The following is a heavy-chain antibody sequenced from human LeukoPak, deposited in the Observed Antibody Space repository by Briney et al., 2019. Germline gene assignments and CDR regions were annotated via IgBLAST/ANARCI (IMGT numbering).Heavy chain of an antibody. CDR1: GGTFSSYA. D-gene: IGHD1-26*01. Sequence: SVKVSCKASGGTFSSYAISWVRQDPGQGIEWMGRIIPIFGTANYAQKFQGRVTITTDESTSTAYMELSSLRSEDTAVYYCAREGMVAQNYFDYWGQGTLVTVSS. CDR3: AREGMVAQNYFDY. CDR2: IIPIFGTA. V-gene: IGHV1-69*05. J-gene: IGHJ4*02.